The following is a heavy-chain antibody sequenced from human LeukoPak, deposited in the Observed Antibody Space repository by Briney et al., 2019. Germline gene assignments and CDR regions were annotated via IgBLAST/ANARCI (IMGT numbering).Heavy chain of an antibody. Sequence: SETLSLTCAVYGGSFSGYYWSWIRQPPGKGLEWIGETNHSGSTNYNPSLKSRVTISVDTSKNQFSLKLSSVTAADTAVYYCARRYYGSGSYPPDYWGQGTLVTVSS. J-gene: IGHJ4*02. CDR2: TNHSGST. CDR3: ARRYYGSGSYPPDY. CDR1: GGSFSGYY. D-gene: IGHD3-10*01. V-gene: IGHV4-34*01.